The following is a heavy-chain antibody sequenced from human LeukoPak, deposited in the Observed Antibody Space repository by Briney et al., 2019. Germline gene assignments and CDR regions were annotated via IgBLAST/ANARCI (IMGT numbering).Heavy chain of an antibody. CDR3: IRSRYYDSSGYYFDC. J-gene: IGHJ4*02. CDR2: IRSKAYGGTT. Sequence: GGSLRLSCTASGFTFGDYAMSWVRQAPGKGLEWVGFIRSKAYGGTTEYAASVKGRFTISRDDSKSIAYLQMNSLKTEDTAVYYCIRSRYYDSSGYYFDCWGQGTLVTVSS. D-gene: IGHD3-22*01. V-gene: IGHV3-49*04. CDR1: GFTFGDYA.